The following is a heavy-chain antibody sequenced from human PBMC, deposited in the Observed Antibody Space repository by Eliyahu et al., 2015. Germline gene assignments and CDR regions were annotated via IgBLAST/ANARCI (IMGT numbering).Heavy chain of an antibody. CDR3: ARDSADLRLGELSLLNYYYYYMDV. D-gene: IGHD3-16*02. V-gene: IGHV4-59*11. Sequence: QVQLQESGPGLVKPSETLSLTCTVSGGSISTXYWSWIRQPPGKGLEWIGNIYHSGSTNHNPPLKSRLTISVDTPKNQFSLNLSSVTAADTAVYYCARDSADLRLGELSLLNYYYYYMDVWGKGTTVTVSS. J-gene: IGHJ6*03. CDR2: IYHSGST. CDR1: GGSISTXY.